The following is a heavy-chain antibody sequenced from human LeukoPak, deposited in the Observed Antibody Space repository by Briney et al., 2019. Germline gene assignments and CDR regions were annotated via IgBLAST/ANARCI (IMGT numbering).Heavy chain of an antibody. CDR1: GFTFSSYA. V-gene: IGHV3-23*01. CDR3: AKDQATVTTGNFDY. CDR2: ISSSGGST. Sequence: GGSLRLSCAASGFTFSSYAMSWVRQAPGKGLEWVSAISSSGGSTYYADSVKGRFTIPRDNPKNTLYLQMNSLRAEDTAVYYCAKDQATVTTGNFDYWGQGTLVTVSS. J-gene: IGHJ4*02. D-gene: IGHD4-17*01.